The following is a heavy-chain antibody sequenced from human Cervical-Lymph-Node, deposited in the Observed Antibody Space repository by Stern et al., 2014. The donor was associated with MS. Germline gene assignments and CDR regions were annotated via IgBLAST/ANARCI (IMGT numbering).Heavy chain of an antibody. D-gene: IGHD3-10*01. CDR3: AREHYYGAGSQHGMDV. CDR2: IFPSGST. V-gene: IGHV4-31*03. J-gene: IGHJ6*02. CDR1: SGSISSGGYD. Sequence: VQLLESGPGLVKPSQTLSLTCTVSSGSISSGGYDWAWIRQYPRRGLAWIGYIFPSGSTFYNPSLKSRVTISLDTSKNQFFLRLTSVTAADTAVYYCAREHYYGAGSQHGMDVWGQGTTVTVSS.